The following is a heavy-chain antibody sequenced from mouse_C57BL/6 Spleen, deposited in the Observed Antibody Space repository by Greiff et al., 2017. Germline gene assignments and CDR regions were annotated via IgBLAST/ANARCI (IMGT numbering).Heavy chain of an antibody. Sequence: QVQLQQPGAELVMPGASVKLSCKASGYTFTSYWMHWVKQRPGKGLEWIGEIDPSDSYTNYNQKFKGKSTLSVDKSSRTADMQLSSLTAEDSAVDYCARGVGSKFAYWGQGTLVTVSA. D-gene: IGHD1-1*01. V-gene: IGHV1-69*01. CDR3: ARGVGSKFAY. CDR2: IDPSDSYT. CDR1: GYTFTSYW. J-gene: IGHJ3*01.